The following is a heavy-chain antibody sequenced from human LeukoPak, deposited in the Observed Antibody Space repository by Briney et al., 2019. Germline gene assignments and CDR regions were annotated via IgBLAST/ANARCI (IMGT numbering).Heavy chain of an antibody. V-gene: IGHV4-4*07. CDR1: GGSISSYY. Sequence: PSETLSLTCTVSGGSISSYYWSWIRQPAGKGLEWIGRIYTSGSTNYNPSLKSRVTMSVDTFKNQFSLKLSSVTAADTAVYYCAATGYSSGWYSQRPMDVWGKGTTVTVSS. CDR3: AATGYSSGWYSQRPMDV. J-gene: IGHJ6*04. D-gene: IGHD6-19*01. CDR2: IYTSGST.